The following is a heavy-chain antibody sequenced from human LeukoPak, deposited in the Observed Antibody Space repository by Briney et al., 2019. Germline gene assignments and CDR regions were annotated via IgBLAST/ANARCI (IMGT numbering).Heavy chain of an antibody. V-gene: IGHV3-7*01. CDR1: GFTFSSYW. CDR3: ASLSRGSGYQYY. CDR2: IKQDGSEK. Sequence: GGSLRLSWAAAGFTFSSYWMSWVRQAPGKGLEWVANIKQDGSEKYYVDSVKSRFTISRDNAKNSLYLQMNSLRAEDTAVYYCASLSRGSGYQYYWGQGTLVTVSS. J-gene: IGHJ4*02. D-gene: IGHD3-3*01.